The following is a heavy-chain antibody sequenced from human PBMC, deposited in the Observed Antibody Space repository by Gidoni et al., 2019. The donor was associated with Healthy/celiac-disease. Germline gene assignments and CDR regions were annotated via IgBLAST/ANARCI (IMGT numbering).Heavy chain of an antibody. CDR2: YDGSNK. Sequence: YDGSNKYYADSVKGRFTISRDNSKNTLYLQMNSLRAEDTAVYYCAKDAKGTYYYDSSGEVYFDYWGQGTLVTVSS. V-gene: IGHV3-30*18. CDR3: AKDAKGTYYYDSSGEVYFDY. J-gene: IGHJ4*02. D-gene: IGHD3-22*01.